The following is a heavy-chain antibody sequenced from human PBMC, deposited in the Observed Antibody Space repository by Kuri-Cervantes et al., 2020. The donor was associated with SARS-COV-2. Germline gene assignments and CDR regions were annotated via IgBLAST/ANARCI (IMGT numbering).Heavy chain of an antibody. V-gene: IGHV4-4*07. Sequence: GSLRLSCAVYGGSFSGYYWSWIRQPAGKGLEWIGRIYTSGSTNYNPSLKSRVTMSVDTSKNQFSLKLSSVTAADTAVYYCARERYSSGSAFDIWGQGTMVTVSS. D-gene: IGHD6-19*01. J-gene: IGHJ3*02. CDR2: IYTSGST. CDR3: ARERYSSGSAFDI. CDR1: GGSFSGYY.